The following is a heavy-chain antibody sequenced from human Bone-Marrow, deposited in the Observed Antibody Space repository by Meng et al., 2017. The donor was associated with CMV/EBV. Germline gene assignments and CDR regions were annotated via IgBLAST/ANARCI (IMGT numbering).Heavy chain of an antibody. V-gene: IGHV1-2*02. CDR3: ARVNYDTWNAYYPYYFDY. Sequence: ASVKVSCKASGYTFTGYYMHWVRQAPGQGLEWMGWINPNSDGTNYAQKFQGRVTLTGDTSISTVYMDLSRLQSDDTAVYYCARVNYDTWNAYYPYYFDYWGQGALATVSS. J-gene: IGHJ4*02. D-gene: IGHD3-3*01. CDR2: INPNSDGT. CDR1: GYTFTGYY.